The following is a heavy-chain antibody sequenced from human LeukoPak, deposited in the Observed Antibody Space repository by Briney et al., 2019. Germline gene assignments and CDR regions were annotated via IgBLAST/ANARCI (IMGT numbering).Heavy chain of an antibody. CDR1: GGSISSYY. V-gene: IGHV4-59*01. CDR3: ARDKTAAGFDY. D-gene: IGHD6-13*01. J-gene: IGHJ4*02. Sequence: SETQSLTCTVSGGSISSYYWSWIRQPPGKGLEWIGYIYYSGSTNYNPSLKSRVTISVDTSKNQFSLKLSSVTAADTAVYYCARDKTAAGFDYWGQGTLVTVSS. CDR2: IYYSGST.